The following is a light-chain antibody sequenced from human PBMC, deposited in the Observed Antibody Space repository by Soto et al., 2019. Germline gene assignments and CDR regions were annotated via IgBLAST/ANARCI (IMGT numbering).Light chain of an antibody. V-gene: IGKV1-39*01. CDR3: QQSYSTPMYT. J-gene: IGKJ2*01. CDR2: AAS. Sequence: DIQMTQSPSSLSASVGDRVTITCRSSQSISSFLNWYQQKPGKPPKLLIYAASSLQSGVPSRFSGSGSGTDFTLTISSLQPEDFATYYCQQSYSTPMYTFGQGTKLEIK. CDR1: QSISSF.